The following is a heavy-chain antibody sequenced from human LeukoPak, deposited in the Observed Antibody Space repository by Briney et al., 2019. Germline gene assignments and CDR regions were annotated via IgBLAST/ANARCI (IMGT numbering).Heavy chain of an antibody. J-gene: IGHJ4*02. CDR1: GYTFTSYG. CDR3: AREESIGSYQFLHDY. D-gene: IGHD1-26*01. Sequence: GASVKVSCKASGYTFTSYGISWVRQAPGQGLEWMGWISAYNGNTNYAQKLQGRVTMTTDTSTSTAYMELRSLTSDDMAVYYCAREESIGSYQFLHDYWGQGTLVTVSS. CDR2: ISAYNGNT. V-gene: IGHV1-18*03.